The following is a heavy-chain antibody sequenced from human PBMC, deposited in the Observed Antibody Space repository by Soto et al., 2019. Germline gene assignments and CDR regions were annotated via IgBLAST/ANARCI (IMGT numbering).Heavy chain of an antibody. CDR3: ARPDYYDSSGYDFDY. V-gene: IGHV5-10-1*01. D-gene: IGHD3-22*01. CDR2: IDPSDSYT. J-gene: IGHJ4*02. Sequence: GESLKISCNGSGYSFTSYWISWVRQMPGKGLEWMGRIDPSDSYTNYSPSFQGHVTISADKSISTAYLQWSSLKASDTAMYYCARPDYYDSSGYDFDYWGQGTLVTVSS. CDR1: GYSFTSYW.